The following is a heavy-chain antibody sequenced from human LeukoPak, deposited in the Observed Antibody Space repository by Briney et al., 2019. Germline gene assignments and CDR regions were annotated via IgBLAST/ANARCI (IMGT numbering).Heavy chain of an antibody. CDR1: GGSFSGYY. CDR2: ISHSGST. CDR3: AAQYSGYVRLDY. D-gene: IGHD5-12*01. J-gene: IGHJ4*02. V-gene: IGHV4-34*01. Sequence: KPSETLSLTCAVYGGSFSGYYWSWIRQPPGKGLEWIGEISHSGSTNYNPSLKSRVTISVDTSKNQFSLKLSSVTAADTAVYYCAAQYSGYVRLDYWGQGTLVTGSS.